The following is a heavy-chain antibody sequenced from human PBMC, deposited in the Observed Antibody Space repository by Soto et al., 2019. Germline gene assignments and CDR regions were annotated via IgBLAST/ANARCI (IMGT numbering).Heavy chain of an antibody. CDR2: IYSGGST. Sequence: GGSLRLSCAASGFTVSSNYMSWVRQAPGKGPEWVSVIYSGGSTYYADSVKGRFTISRDNSKNTLYLQMNSLRAEDTAVYYCARVGYCSGGSCYYYGAFDIWGQGTMVTVSS. CDR3: ARVGYCSGGSCYYYGAFDI. CDR1: GFTVSSNY. V-gene: IGHV3-66*01. J-gene: IGHJ3*02. D-gene: IGHD2-15*01.